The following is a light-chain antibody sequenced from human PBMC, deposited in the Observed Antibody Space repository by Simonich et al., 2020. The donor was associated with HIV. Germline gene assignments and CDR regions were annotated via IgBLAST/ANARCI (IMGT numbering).Light chain of an antibody. J-gene: IGKJ1*01. CDR2: WAS. CDR3: QQFYSAPWT. Sequence: DIVMTQSPDSLAESLGERATINCKSSQSILYNSNHKNYLAWYQQKPGQPPKLLIYWASTRECGVPDRISGSGSGTDFTLTISSLQAEDVAVYYCQQFYSAPWTLGQGTKVEIK. CDR1: QSILYNSNHKNY. V-gene: IGKV4-1*01.